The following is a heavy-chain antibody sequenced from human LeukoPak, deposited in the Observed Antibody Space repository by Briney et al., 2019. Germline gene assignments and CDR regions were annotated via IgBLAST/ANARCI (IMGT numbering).Heavy chain of an antibody. CDR1: GGSISSGSYY. CDR3: ARVGRDYEEGAFDI. CDR2: IYTSGST. V-gene: IGHV4-61*02. D-gene: IGHD3-22*01. J-gene: IGHJ3*02. Sequence: PSETLSLTCTVSGGSISSGSYYWSWIRQPAGKGLEWIGRIYTSGSTNYNPSLKSRVTISVDTSKNQFSLKLSSVTAADTAVYYCARVGRDYEEGAFDIWGQGTMVTVSS.